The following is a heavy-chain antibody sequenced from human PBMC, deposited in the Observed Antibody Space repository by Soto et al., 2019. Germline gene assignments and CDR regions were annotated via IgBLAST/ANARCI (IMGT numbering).Heavy chain of an antibody. CDR3: AKDQSGRSRLGVYYMDV. J-gene: IGHJ6*03. D-gene: IGHD3-3*01. V-gene: IGHV3-23*01. Sequence: SGRSTSLCTAASGFTFSNFGMSWVRPAQGKGLEWVSAISGSGGSTYYADSVKGRFTISRDNSKNTLYLQMNSLRAEGTAVYYCAKDQSGRSRLGVYYMDVWGKGTTVTGSS. CDR2: ISGSGGST. CDR1: GFTFSNFG.